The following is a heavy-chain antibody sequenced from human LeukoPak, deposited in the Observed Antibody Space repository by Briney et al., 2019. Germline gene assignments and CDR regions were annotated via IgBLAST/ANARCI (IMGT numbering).Heavy chain of an antibody. CDR1: GGSISSYY. J-gene: IGHJ6*02. V-gene: IGHV4-59*01. Sequence: SETLSLTCTVSGGSISSYYWSWIRQPPGKGLEWIGCIYYSGSTNYNPSLKSRVTISVDTSKNQFSLKLSSVTAADTAVYYCAREESSSSSWYYGMDVWGQGTTVTVSS. CDR2: IYYSGST. CDR3: AREESSSSSWYYGMDV. D-gene: IGHD6-13*01.